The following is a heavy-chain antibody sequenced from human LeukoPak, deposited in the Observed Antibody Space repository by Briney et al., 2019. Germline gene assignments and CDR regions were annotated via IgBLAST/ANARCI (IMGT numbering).Heavy chain of an antibody. V-gene: IGHV1-2*02. D-gene: IGHD5/OR15-5a*01. CDR2: VFPHSGDT. J-gene: IGHJ1*01. CDR1: GYTFTDYY. CDR3: ARPPRDLVSAAPFPF. Sequence: VASVKVSCKASGYTFTDYYIHWVRQAPREGLEWVGWVFPHSGDTYYAQRFHGRVAMTTDTSINTAYMELSRLTSDDTGVYFCARPPRDLVSAAPFPFWGQGTLVTVSS.